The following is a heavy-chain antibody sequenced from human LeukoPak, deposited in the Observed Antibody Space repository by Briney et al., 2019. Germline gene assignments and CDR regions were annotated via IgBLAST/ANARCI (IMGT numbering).Heavy chain of an antibody. CDR3: ARGTLYSSSRYYYYYGMDV. J-gene: IGHJ6*02. V-gene: IGHV4-34*01. CDR2: INHSGST. CDR1: GGSFSGYY. D-gene: IGHD6-13*01. Sequence: PSETLSLTCAVYGGSFSGYYWSWIRQPPGKGLEWIGEINHSGSTNYNPSLKGRVTISVDTSKNQFSLKLSSVTAADTAVYYCARGTLYSSSRYYYYYGMDVWGQGTTVTVSS.